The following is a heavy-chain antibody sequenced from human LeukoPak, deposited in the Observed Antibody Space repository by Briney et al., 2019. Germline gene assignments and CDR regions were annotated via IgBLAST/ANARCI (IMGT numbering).Heavy chain of an antibody. J-gene: IGHJ3*02. V-gene: IGHV1-69*01. D-gene: IGHD1-26*01. CDR2: IIPIFGTA. CDR1: GGTFSSYA. CDR3: AREPRDSIVGASDAFDI. Sequence: ASVKVSCKASGGTFSSYAISWVRQAPGQGREWMGGIIPIFGTANYAQKFQGRVTITADESTSTAYMELSSLRSEDTAVYYCAREPRDSIVGASDAFDIWGQGTMVTVSS.